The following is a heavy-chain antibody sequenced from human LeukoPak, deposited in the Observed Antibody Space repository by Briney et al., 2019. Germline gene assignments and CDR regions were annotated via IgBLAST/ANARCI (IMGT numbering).Heavy chain of an antibody. D-gene: IGHD3-22*01. V-gene: IGHV3-23*01. J-gene: IGHJ4*02. Sequence: YPGGSLRLSCAASGFTFSSYAMSWVRQAPGKGLEWVSAISGSGGSTYYADSVKGRFTISRDNSKNTLYLQMNSLRAEDTAVYYCAKTYYYDSSGYRRGYFDYWGQGTLVTVSS. CDR3: AKTYYYDSSGYRRGYFDY. CDR2: ISGSGGST. CDR1: GFTFSSYA.